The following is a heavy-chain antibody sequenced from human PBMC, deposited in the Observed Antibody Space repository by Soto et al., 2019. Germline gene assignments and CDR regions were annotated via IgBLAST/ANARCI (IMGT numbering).Heavy chain of an antibody. Sequence: QITLKESGPTLVKPTQTLTLTCTFSGFSLSTSGVGVGWIRQPPGKALEWLALIYWDDDKRYSPSLKSRLTVTKDTSKIQVVLTMTNVDPVDTATYYCARDSTGRYGFDFWGQGTLVTVSS. CDR1: GFSLSTSGVG. CDR3: ARDSTGRYGFDF. J-gene: IGHJ4*02. D-gene: IGHD6-19*01. V-gene: IGHV2-5*02. CDR2: IYWDDDK.